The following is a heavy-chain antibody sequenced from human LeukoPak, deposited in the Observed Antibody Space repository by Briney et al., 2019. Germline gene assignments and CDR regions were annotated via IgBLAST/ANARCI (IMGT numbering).Heavy chain of an antibody. CDR2: VYYGRSP. D-gene: IGHD6-25*01. Sequence: SQTLSLTCTVSGDSISRSTYYWAWIRQPPGKGLEWIGSVYYGRSPYFNPSLESRATISVDTSKYHFSLKMSSVTAADTAVYYCARSSGTGTFSYWGQGTLVTVSS. CDR3: ARSSGTGTFSY. J-gene: IGHJ4*02. V-gene: IGHV4-39*02. CDR1: GDSISRSTYY.